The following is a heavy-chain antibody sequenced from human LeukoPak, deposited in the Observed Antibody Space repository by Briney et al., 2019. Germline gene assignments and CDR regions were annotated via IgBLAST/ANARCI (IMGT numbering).Heavy chain of an antibody. J-gene: IGHJ4*02. V-gene: IGHV1-46*04. Sequence: ASVKVSCKASEDTFTRHYIHWVRQAPGQGLEWIGLINPHDNSIDYTQKLRGRVTVARDRSTSTVYMDLNSLRSDDTAVYYCAREGGSYKHFDDWGQGSLVTVSS. D-gene: IGHD3-10*01. CDR3: AREGGSYKHFDD. CDR1: EDTFTRHY. CDR2: INPHDNSI.